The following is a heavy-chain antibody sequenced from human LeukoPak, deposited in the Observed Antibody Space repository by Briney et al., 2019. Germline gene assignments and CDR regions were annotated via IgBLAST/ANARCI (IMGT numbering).Heavy chain of an antibody. CDR2: IRGRGDTT. Sequence: GGSLRLSCAASGFTFSSFAMHRVRQAPGKGLEWVSSIRGRGDTTYYADSVKGRFTISRDNSKNMLYLQMNSLRAEDTAIYYCAKDQCGGDCYGWIDPWGQGTLVTVSP. D-gene: IGHD2-21*02. V-gene: IGHV3-23*01. J-gene: IGHJ5*02. CDR3: AKDQCGGDCYGWIDP. CDR1: GFTFSSFA.